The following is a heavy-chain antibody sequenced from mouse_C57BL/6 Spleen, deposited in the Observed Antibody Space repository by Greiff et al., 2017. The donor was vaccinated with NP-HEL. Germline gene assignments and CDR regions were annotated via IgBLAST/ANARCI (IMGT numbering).Heavy chain of an antibody. CDR3: ARDYGYEGAMDY. CDR1: GYTFTSYG. D-gene: IGHD2-2*01. CDR2: IYPRSGNT. J-gene: IGHJ4*01. Sequence: VQLKQSGAELARPGASVKLSCKASGYTFTSYGISWVKQRTGQGLEWIGEIYPRSGNTYYNEKFKGKATLTADKSSSTAYMELRSLTSEDSAVYFCARDYGYEGAMDYWGQGTSVTVSS. V-gene: IGHV1-81*01.